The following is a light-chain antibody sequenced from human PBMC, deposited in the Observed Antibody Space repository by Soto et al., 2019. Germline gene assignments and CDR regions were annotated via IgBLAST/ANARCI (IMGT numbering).Light chain of an antibody. CDR1: QGIRND. J-gene: IGKJ1*01. Sequence: AIQMTQSPSSLSASVGDRVTITCRASQGIRNDLGWYQQKPGKAPKLLIYAASSLQSGVPSRFSGSGAGIDFTLTISSLQPEDFATYYCLQDYNYPWTFGQGTKVEIK. CDR2: AAS. CDR3: LQDYNYPWT. V-gene: IGKV1-6*01.